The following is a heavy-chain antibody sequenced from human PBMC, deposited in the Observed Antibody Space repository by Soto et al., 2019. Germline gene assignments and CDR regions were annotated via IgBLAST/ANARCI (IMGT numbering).Heavy chain of an antibody. Sequence: SETLSLTCTVSGGSISSGGYYWSWIRQHPGKGLEWIGYIYYSGSTYHNPSLKSRVTISVDTSKNQFSLKLSSVTAADTAVYYCARVTMVRGTPFDYWGQGTLVTVSS. CDR1: GGSISSGGYY. V-gene: IGHV4-31*03. CDR2: IYYSGST. CDR3: ARVTMVRGTPFDY. D-gene: IGHD3-10*01. J-gene: IGHJ4*02.